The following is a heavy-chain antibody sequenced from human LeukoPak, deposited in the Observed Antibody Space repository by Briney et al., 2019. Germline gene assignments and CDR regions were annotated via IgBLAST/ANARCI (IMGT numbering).Heavy chain of an antibody. CDR3: ANSPGGLGLFDP. D-gene: IGHD5-12*01. CDR1: GYTFTSYD. V-gene: IGHV1-18*01. Sequence: ASVKVSCKASGYTFTSYDTSWVRQAPGQGLEWMGWISAYNGNTNYAQKLQGRVTMTTDTSTSTAYMELRSLRSDDTAVYYCANSPGGLGLFDPWGQGTLVTVSS. CDR2: ISAYNGNT. J-gene: IGHJ5*02.